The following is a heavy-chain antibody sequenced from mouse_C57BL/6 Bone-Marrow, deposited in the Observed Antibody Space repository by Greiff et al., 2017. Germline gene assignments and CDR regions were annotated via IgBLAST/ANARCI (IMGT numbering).Heavy chain of an antibody. CDR2: IYPGDGDT. J-gene: IGHJ4*01. D-gene: IGHD3-1*01. CDR3: ARPGAMDY. CDR1: GYAFSSYW. V-gene: IGHV1-80*01. Sequence: VKLQESGAELVKPGASVKISCKASGYAFSSYWMNWVKQRPGKGLEWIGQIYPGDGDTNYNGKFKGKATLTADTSSSTAYILLCSLTSEDSAVYFCARPGAMDYWGQGTSVTVSS.